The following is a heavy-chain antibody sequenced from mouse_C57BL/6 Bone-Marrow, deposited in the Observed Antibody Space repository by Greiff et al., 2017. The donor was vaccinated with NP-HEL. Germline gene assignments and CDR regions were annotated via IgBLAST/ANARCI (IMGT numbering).Heavy chain of an antibody. Sequence: SVAELVRPGASVKLSCTASGFNIKNTYMHWVKQRPEQGLEWIGRIDPANGNTKYAPKFQGKATITADTSSNTAYLQLSSLTSEDTAIYYCAADSSGYVRGVYYAMDYWGQGTSVTVSS. CDR1: GFNIKNTY. V-gene: IGHV14-3*01. CDR2: IDPANGNT. J-gene: IGHJ4*01. CDR3: AADSSGYVRGVYYAMDY. D-gene: IGHD3-2*02.